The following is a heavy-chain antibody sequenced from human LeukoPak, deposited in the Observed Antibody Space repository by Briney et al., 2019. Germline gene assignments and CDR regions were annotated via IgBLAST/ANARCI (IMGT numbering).Heavy chain of an antibody. Sequence: SETLSLTCTVSGYSISSGYFWGWIRQPPGKGLEWIGSFYHSGITYYNPSLKSRVTISVEMSKNQFSLKLSSVTAADTAVYYCARVSSEDIVVVPAATYYYYYMDVWGKGTTVTISS. CDR1: GYSISSGYF. CDR2: FYHSGIT. D-gene: IGHD2-2*01. J-gene: IGHJ6*03. V-gene: IGHV4-38-2*02. CDR3: ARVSSEDIVVVPAATYYYYYMDV.